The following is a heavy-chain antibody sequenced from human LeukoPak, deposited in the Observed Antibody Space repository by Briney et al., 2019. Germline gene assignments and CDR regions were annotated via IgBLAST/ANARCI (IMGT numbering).Heavy chain of an antibody. V-gene: IGHV4-34*01. D-gene: IGHD1-26*01. CDR2: INHSGST. J-gene: IGHJ5*02. Sequence: SETLSLTCTAYSGSFSGYYWSWIRQPPGKGLEWIGEINHSGSTNYNPSLKSRVTISVDTSKNQFSLKLSSVTAADTAVYYCARGRGSGSYYPNWFDPWGQGTLVTVSP. CDR3: ARGRGSGSYYPNWFDP. CDR1: SGSFSGYY.